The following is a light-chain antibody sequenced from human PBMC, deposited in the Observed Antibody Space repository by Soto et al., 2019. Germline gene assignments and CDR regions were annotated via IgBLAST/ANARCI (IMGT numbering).Light chain of an antibody. Sequence: QSVLTQPASVSGSPGQSITISCTGTISDVSGYNFVSWYQQYPGKAPKLMIYEVSKRPSGVPDRFSGSKSGNTASLTVSGLQAEDEADYYCSSFADSNSYVFGTGTKVTVL. CDR3: SSFADSNSYV. CDR1: ISDVSGYNF. CDR2: EVS. J-gene: IGLJ1*01. V-gene: IGLV2-8*01.